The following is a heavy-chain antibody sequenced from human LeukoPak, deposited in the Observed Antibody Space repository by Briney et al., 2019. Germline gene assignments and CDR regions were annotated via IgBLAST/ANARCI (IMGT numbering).Heavy chain of an antibody. D-gene: IGHD4-17*01. J-gene: IGHJ4*02. CDR3: ARWHGDYYFDY. Sequence: PGRSLRLSCAASGVSFSDYVIHWVRQAPGKGLEWVSIIYSGGTTYYADSVKGRFTISRDNSKNTLYLQMNSLRAEDTGVYYCARWHGDYYFDYWGQGTLVTVSS. CDR2: IYSGGTT. V-gene: IGHV3-66*01. CDR1: GVSFSDYV.